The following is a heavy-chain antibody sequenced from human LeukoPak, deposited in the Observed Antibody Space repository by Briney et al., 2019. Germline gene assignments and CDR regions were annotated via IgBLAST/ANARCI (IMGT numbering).Heavy chain of an antibody. D-gene: IGHD3-3*01. V-gene: IGHV3-30*02. CDR3: AAPYDFWSGYPRYYYYYYMDV. J-gene: IGHJ6*03. CDR1: GFTFSIFG. Sequence: GGSLRLSCTASGFTFSIFGMHWVRQAPGKGLEWVAFIRYDGTNKYYADSVKGRFTISRDNSKNTLYLQMNSLRAEDTAVYYCAAPYDFWSGYPRYYYYYYMDVWGKGTTVTVSS. CDR2: IRYDGTNK.